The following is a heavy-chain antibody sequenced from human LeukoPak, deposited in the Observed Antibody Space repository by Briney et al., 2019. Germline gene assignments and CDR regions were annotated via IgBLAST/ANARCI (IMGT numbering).Heavy chain of an antibody. V-gene: IGHV1-8*01. CDR2: MNPNSGNT. D-gene: IGHD3-22*01. CDR1: GYTFTSYD. CDR3: ARRADYYDSSFYQH. J-gene: IGHJ4*02. Sequence: ASVTVSCKASGYTFTSYDINWVRQATGQGREWMGWMNPNSGNTGYAQNFQGRVTMTRDTSISTAYMELSSLRSEDTAVYYCARRADYYDSSFYQHWGQGTLVTGSS.